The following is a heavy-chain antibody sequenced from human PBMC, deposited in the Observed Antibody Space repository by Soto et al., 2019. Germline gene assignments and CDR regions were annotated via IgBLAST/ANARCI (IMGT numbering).Heavy chain of an antibody. V-gene: IGHV3-9*01. J-gene: IGHJ4*02. CDR2: ISWNSGSI. Sequence: GGSLRLSCAASGFTFDDYAMHWVRQAPGKGLEWVSGISWNSGSIGYADSVKGRFTISRDNAKNSLYLQMNSLRAEDTALYYCAKASGSYPAPDYWGQGTLVTVSS. D-gene: IGHD1-26*01. CDR1: GFTFDDYA. CDR3: AKASGSYPAPDY.